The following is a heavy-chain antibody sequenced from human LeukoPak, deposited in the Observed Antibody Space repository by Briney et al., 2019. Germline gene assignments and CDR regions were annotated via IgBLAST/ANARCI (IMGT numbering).Heavy chain of an antibody. V-gene: IGHV3-30*03. CDR1: GFTFSDYY. CDR3: ARDLGGGYDAFDI. Sequence: GGSLRLSCAASGFTFSDYYMSWIRQAPGKGLEWVAVISHDGRNNYYAESVKGRFTISRDNYKNTLYLQMNSLRAEDTAVYYCARDLGGGYDAFDIWGQGTMVTVSS. D-gene: IGHD5-24*01. CDR2: ISHDGRNN. J-gene: IGHJ3*02.